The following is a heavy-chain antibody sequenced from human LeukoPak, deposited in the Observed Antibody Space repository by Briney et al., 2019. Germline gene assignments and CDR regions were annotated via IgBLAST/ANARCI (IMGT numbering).Heavy chain of an antibody. J-gene: IGHJ6*03. CDR2: ISYDGSNK. CDR3: ARDRYYYDSSGYYYYMDV. V-gene: IGHV3-30*04. Sequence: GGSLRLSCAASGFTFSSYAMHWVRQAPGKGLEWVAVISYDGSNKYHADSVKGRFTISRDNSKNTLYLQMNSLRAEDTAVYYCARDRYYYDSSGYYYYMDVWGKGTTVTVSS. D-gene: IGHD3-22*01. CDR1: GFTFSSYA.